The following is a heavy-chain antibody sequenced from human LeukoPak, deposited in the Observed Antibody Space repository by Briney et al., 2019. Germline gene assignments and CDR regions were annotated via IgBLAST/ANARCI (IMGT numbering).Heavy chain of an antibody. CDR2: IYYSGST. CDR3: ARGMNDYAFDY. J-gene: IGHJ4*02. Sequence: SETLSLTCTVSGGSISSGGYYWSWIRQHPGKGLEWIGYIYYSGSTYYNPSLKSGVTISVDTSKNQFSLKLSSVTAADTAVYYCARGMNDYAFDYWGQGTLVTVSS. D-gene: IGHD4-17*01. CDR1: GGSISSGGYY. V-gene: IGHV4-31*03.